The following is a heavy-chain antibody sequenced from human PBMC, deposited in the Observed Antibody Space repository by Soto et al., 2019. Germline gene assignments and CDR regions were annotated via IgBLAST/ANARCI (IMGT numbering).Heavy chain of an antibody. CDR2: IYYSGGT. V-gene: IGHV4-39*07. J-gene: IGHJ4*02. CDR3: ARGQVVAAQH. D-gene: IGHD2-15*01. Sequence: PSETLSLTCTVSGGSISRSFYYWGWIRQPPGKGLEWIGSIYYSGGTYYNPSLKSRVTISVDTSKNQFSLKLSSVTAADTAVYYCARGQVVAAQHWGQGTLVTVSS. CDR1: GGSISRSFYY.